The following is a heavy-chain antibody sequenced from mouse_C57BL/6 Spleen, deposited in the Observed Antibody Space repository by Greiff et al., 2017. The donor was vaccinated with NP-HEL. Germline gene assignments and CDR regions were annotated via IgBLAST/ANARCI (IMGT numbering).Heavy chain of an antibody. D-gene: IGHD3-3*01. CDR1: GYTFTDYY. CDR3: ATRGFAY. J-gene: IGHJ3*01. V-gene: IGHV1-26*01. CDR2: INPNNGGT. Sequence: EVQRVESGPELVKPGASVKISCKASGYTFTDYYMNWVKQSHGKSLEWIGDINPNNGGTSYNQKFKGKATLTVDKSSSTAYMELRSLTSEDSAVYYCATRGFAYWGQGTLVTVSA.